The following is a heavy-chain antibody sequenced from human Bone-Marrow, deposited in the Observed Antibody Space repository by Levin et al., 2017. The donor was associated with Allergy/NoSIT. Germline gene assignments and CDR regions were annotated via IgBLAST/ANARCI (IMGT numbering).Heavy chain of an antibody. CDR3: VKVAVAAATWNGFDI. J-gene: IGHJ3*02. V-gene: IGHV3-30-3*01. CDR2: ISYDGSND. CDR1: GFTFSFYA. Sequence: GGSLRLSCAATGFTFSFYAIHWVRQAPGKGLEWVAVISYDGSNDHYTESVKGRFTISRDNSKNTLYLQMNSLRAEDTAVYYCVKVAVAAATWNGFDIWGQGTMVTVSS. D-gene: IGHD2-15*01.